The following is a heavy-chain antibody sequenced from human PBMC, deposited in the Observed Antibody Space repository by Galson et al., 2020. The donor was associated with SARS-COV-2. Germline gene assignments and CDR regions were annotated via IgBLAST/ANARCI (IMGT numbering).Heavy chain of an antibody. CDR1: GFTFSSYA. CDR2: ISGSGGST. V-gene: IGHV3-23*01. CDR3: AKDRLSPYYDFWSGYPDAFDY. Sequence: GGSLRLSCAASGFTFSSYAMSWVRQAPGKGLEWVSAISGSGGSTYYADSVKGRFTISRDNSKNTLYLQMNSLRAEDTAVYYCAKDRLSPYYDFWSGYPDAFDYWGQGTLVTVSS. J-gene: IGHJ4*02. D-gene: IGHD3-3*01.